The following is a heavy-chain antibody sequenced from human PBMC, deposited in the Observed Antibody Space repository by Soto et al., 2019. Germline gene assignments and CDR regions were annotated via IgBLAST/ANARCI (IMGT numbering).Heavy chain of an antibody. CDR2: ISYDGSNK. Sequence: ESGGGVVQPGRSLRLSCAAYGFTFSSYAMHWVRQAPGKGLEWVAVISYDGSNKYYADSVKGRFTISRDNSKNTLYLQMNSLRAEDTAVYYCARDRRIQLWDTYYYHGMDVWGQGTTVTVSS. CDR1: GFTFSSYA. CDR3: ARDRRIQLWDTYYYHGMDV. J-gene: IGHJ6*02. D-gene: IGHD5-18*01. V-gene: IGHV3-30-3*01.